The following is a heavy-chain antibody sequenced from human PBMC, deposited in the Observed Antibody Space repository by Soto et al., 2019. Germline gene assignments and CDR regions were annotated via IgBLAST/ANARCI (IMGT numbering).Heavy chain of an antibody. CDR2: IHYSGST. CDR1: GGSVSSTSYY. CDR3: VRAWEPLAFDY. Sequence: QVQLQESGPGLVKPSETLSLTCTVSGGSVSSTSYYWSWIRQPPGKGMEWIGYIHYSGSTNYNPSLTSRVTISVDKSKNQSSLKLSSVTAADTAVVYCVRAWEPLAFDYWGQGTLVPVSS. D-gene: IGHD1-26*01. J-gene: IGHJ4*02. V-gene: IGHV4-61*01.